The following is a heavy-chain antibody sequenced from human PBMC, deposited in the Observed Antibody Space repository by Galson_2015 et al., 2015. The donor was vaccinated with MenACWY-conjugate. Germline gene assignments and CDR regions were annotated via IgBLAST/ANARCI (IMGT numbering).Heavy chain of an antibody. D-gene: IGHD6-19*01. CDR3: VGGNGWRLDT. Sequence: SLRLSCAASGFTFNNYWMNWVRQAPGKGLEWVAIIKQDGSERLYVDSVKGRFTISRDNAKNSLYLQMSSLRGDDTAVYCCVGGNGWRLDTWGQGTLVTVSS. CDR1: GFTFNNYW. CDR2: IKQDGSER. J-gene: IGHJ5*02. V-gene: IGHV3-7*03.